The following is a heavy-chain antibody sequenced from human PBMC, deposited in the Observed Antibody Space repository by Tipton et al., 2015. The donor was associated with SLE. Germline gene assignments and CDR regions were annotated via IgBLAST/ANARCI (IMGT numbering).Heavy chain of an antibody. J-gene: IGHJ6*03. D-gene: IGHD3-9*01. V-gene: IGHV3-23*01. CDR1: GFTFSSYA. CDR3: AKGRDRYFDYMDV. Sequence: SLRLSCAASGFTFSSYAMSWVRQAPGKGLEWVSAISGSGGSTYYADSVKGRFTISRDNSKNTLYLQMNSLRAEDTALYYCAKGRDRYFDYMDVWGKGTTVTVSS. CDR2: ISGSGGST.